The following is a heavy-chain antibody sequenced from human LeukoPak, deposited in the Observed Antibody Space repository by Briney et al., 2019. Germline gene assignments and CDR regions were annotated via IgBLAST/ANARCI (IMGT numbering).Heavy chain of an antibody. CDR2: ITGSGGST. CDR3: AKDKGDFWSGHHY. Sequence: EGSLRLSCAASGFTFSNYAMSWVRQAPGKGLEWVSSITGSGGSTYYADSVKGRFTIYRDNSKNTLYLQMSSLRAEDTAVYYCAKDKGDFWSGHHYWGQGTLVTVSS. CDR1: GFTFSNYA. J-gene: IGHJ4*02. D-gene: IGHD3-3*01. V-gene: IGHV3-23*01.